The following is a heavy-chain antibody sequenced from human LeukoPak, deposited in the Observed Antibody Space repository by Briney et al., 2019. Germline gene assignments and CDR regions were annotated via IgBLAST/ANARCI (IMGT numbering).Heavy chain of an antibody. CDR1: ADSVTRYH. D-gene: IGHD1-26*01. Sequence: PSETLSLTCIVSADSVTRYHLSWIRQSPGKGLEWIGYFYDSGKTIFYNPSLKSRVTISVDSSRTQFSLRLTSVTAADTAVYYCARDKFSPPFSWELLLDWAFDIWGQGTMVTVSS. CDR2: FYDSGKT. V-gene: IGHV4-59*02. J-gene: IGHJ3*02. CDR3: ARDKFSPPFSWELLLDWAFDI.